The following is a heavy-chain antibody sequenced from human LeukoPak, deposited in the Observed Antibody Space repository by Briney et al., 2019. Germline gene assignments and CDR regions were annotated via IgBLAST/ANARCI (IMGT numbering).Heavy chain of an antibody. CDR2: IYYSGST. CDR1: GGSISSYY. V-gene: IGHV4-59*01. J-gene: IGHJ4*02. D-gene: IGHD3-22*01. Sequence: SETLSLTCTVSGGSISSYYWSWIRQPPGKGLEWIGYIYYSGSTNYNPSLKSRVTIAVDTSKNQFSLRLTPVTAADTAVYYCARVAPTRGYASSGYYPLDYWGQGTLVNVSS. CDR3: ARVAPTRGYASSGYYPLDY.